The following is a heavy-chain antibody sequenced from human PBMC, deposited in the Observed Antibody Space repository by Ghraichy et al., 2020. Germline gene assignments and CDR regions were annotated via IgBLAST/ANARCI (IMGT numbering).Heavy chain of an antibody. Sequence: SETLSLTCTVSGGSISSSSYYWGWIRQPPGKGLEWIGSIYYSGSTYYNPSLKSRVTISVDTSKNQFSLKLSSVTAADTAVYYCARYVLRYFDWSTHLYYFDYWGQGTLVTVSS. CDR2: IYYSGST. CDR1: GGSISSSSYY. V-gene: IGHV4-39*01. CDR3: ARYVLRYFDWSTHLYYFDY. D-gene: IGHD3-9*01. J-gene: IGHJ4*02.